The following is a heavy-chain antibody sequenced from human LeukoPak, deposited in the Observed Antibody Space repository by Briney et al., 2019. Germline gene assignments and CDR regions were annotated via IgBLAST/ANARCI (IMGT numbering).Heavy chain of an antibody. Sequence: ASVKVSCKASGYTFTAYYIHWVRQAPGQGLEWMRWINPNSGGTNYAQKFQGRVTMTRDTSISTAYMELSRLRSDDTAVYYCARFGVGATHYFDYWGQGTLVTVSS. J-gene: IGHJ4*02. CDR1: GYTFTAYY. CDR2: INPNSGGT. D-gene: IGHD1-26*01. V-gene: IGHV1-2*02. CDR3: ARFGVGATHYFDY.